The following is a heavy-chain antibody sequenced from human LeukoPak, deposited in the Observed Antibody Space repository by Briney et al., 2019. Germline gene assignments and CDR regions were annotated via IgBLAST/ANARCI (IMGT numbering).Heavy chain of an antibody. D-gene: IGHD3-10*01. Sequence: GGSLRLSCAASGFTVSINYVTGVRRARGKGLEGVSVIYSGGSTYYADSVKGRFTISRDNSKNTLYLQMNSLRAEDTAVYYCARAPGSGSYYSYDYWGQGTLVTVSS. CDR2: IYSGGST. CDR3: ARAPGSGSYYSYDY. V-gene: IGHV3-53*01. J-gene: IGHJ4*02. CDR1: GFTVSINY.